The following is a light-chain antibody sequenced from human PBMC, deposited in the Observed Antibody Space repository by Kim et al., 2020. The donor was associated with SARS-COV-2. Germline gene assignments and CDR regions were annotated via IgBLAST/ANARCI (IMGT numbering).Light chain of an antibody. CDR2: SDD. CDR3: QSFKYSNIM. J-gene: IGLJ3*02. Sequence: TVTISCTGSGEHIATNYVQWYQQRPGIAPTTICYSDDQRFSGVPARVSAAVYKSTNSASLTISGLRTENEAEYYCQSFKYSNIMFGGGTQLTVL. V-gene: IGLV6-57*02. CDR1: GEHIATNY.